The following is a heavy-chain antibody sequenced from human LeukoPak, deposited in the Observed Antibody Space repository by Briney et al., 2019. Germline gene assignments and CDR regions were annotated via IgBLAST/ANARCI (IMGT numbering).Heavy chain of an antibody. J-gene: IGHJ3*02. CDR3: ARSDYKYYYDSSGYSYAFDI. D-gene: IGHD3-22*01. CDR2: IFYSGST. Sequence: PSETLSLTCTVSGGSISSYYWSWIRQPPGKGLEWIGYIFYSGSTNYNPSLESRVTMSVDTSKNQFSLKLSSVTAADTAVYYCARSDYKYYYDSSGYSYAFDIWGQGTMVTVSS. V-gene: IGHV4-59*12. CDR1: GGSISSYY.